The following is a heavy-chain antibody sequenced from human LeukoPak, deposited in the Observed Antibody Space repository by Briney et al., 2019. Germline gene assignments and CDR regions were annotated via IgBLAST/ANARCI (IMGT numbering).Heavy chain of an antibody. CDR2: ISSSSSYI. J-gene: IGHJ4*02. CDR1: GFTFSSYS. D-gene: IGHD5-12*01. CDR3: ARDDLSGYELPFDY. V-gene: IGHV3-21*01. Sequence: KPGGSLRLSCAASGFTFSSYSMNWVRQAPGKGLEWVSSISSSSSYIYYADSVKGRFTISRDNAKNSLYLQMNSLRAEDTAVYYCARDDLSGYELPFDYWGQGTLVTVSS.